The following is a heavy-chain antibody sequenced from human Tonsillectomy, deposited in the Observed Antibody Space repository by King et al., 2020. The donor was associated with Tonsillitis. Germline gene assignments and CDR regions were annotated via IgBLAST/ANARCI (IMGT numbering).Heavy chain of an antibody. J-gene: IGHJ4*02. CDR1: GFTFSSYG. V-gene: IGHV3-30*02. Sequence: VQLVESGGGVVQPGGSLRLSCAASGFTFSSYGMHWVRQAPGKGLEWVAFIRYDGSKKYYPDSVKGRFTISRDNSKNTVYLQMNSLRAEDTAIYYCASPRLEYSSGWGGGFFGNWGRGTLVSVSS. D-gene: IGHD6-19*01. CDR3: ASPRLEYSSGWGGGFFGN. CDR2: IRYDGSKK.